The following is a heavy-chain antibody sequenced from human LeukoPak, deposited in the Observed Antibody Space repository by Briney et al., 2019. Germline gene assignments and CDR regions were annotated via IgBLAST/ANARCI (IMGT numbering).Heavy chain of an antibody. D-gene: IGHD3-16*01. CDR2: IYYSGST. V-gene: IGHV4-59*08. J-gene: IGHJ2*01. CDR3: ARVAARGGRKNHSYWYFDL. CDR1: GGSISSYY. Sequence: KASETLSLTCTVSGGSISSYYWSWIRQPPGKGLEWIGYIYYSGSTNYNPSLKSRVTISVDTSKNQFSLKLSSVTAADTAVYYCARVAARGGRKNHSYWYFDLWGRGTLVTVSS.